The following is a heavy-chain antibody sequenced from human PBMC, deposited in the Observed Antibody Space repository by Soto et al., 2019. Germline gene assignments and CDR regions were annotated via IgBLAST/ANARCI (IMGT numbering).Heavy chain of an antibody. CDR3: ARGVRRGGDLGYYGMDV. CDR1: GGSISSSNW. D-gene: IGHD2-21*01. CDR2: IYHSGST. Sequence: QVQLQESGPGLVKPSGTLSLTCAVSGGSISSSNWCSWARKPPRKGLEWFGDIYHSGSTTYHPSLTTRLTISEVKSKNQFSLKLSSVTASGTAVYYCARGVRRGGDLGYYGMDVWGQGTTVAVSS. V-gene: IGHV4-4*02. J-gene: IGHJ6*02.